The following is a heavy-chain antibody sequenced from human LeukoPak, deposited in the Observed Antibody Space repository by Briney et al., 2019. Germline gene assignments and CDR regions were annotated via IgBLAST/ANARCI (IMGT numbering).Heavy chain of an antibody. Sequence: SETLSLTCTVSGASITSDYYYWSWIRQPAGKGLEWIGRIYSSGSTNYNPSLKSRVTISVDTSKNQFSLKLSSVTAADTAVYYCANMYGRDSGYYYYYYMDVWGKGTTVTVSS. D-gene: IGHD4-23*01. V-gene: IGHV4-61*02. CDR3: ANMYGRDSGYYYYYYMDV. J-gene: IGHJ6*03. CDR2: IYSSGST. CDR1: GASITSDYYY.